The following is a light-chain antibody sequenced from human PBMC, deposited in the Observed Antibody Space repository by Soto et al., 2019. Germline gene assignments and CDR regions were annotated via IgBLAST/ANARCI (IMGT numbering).Light chain of an antibody. J-gene: IGKJ1*01. CDR2: GAS. V-gene: IGKV3-15*01. CDR3: QQYNDWPPMT. Sequence: ETVMTQSPATLSVSPGERATLSCRASQSVGSNLAWYQQKPGQAPRLLIYGASTRATGIPAGFSGSGSGTEFTLTISSLQSEDFAVYYCQQYNDWPPMTFGQGTKVEIK. CDR1: QSVGSN.